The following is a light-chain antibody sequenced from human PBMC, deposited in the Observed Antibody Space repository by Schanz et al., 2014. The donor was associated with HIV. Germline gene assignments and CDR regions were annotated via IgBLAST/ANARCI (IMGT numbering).Light chain of an antibody. Sequence: EIVLTQSPATLSLSPGDRATLSCRASQSVSSRFLAWYQQKPGQAPRLVIYGASSRATGIPDRFSGSESGTDFTLTISRVEPEDYAVYYCQQYGSSPTFGQGTRVEIK. J-gene: IGKJ1*01. CDR3: QQYGSSPT. CDR2: GAS. V-gene: IGKV3-20*01. CDR1: QSVSSRF.